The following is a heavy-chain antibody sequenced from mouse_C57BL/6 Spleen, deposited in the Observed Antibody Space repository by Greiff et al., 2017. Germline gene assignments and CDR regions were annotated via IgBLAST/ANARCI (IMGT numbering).Heavy chain of an antibody. D-gene: IGHD2-4*01. CDR1: GYTFTSYW. Sequence: VQLQQPGAELVMPGASVKLSCKASGYTFTSYWMHWVKQRPGQGLEWIGEIDPSDSYTNYNQKFKGKSTLTVEKSSSTAYMQLSSLTSEDSAVYYCARGLNYFDYWGQGTTLTVSS. CDR2: IDPSDSYT. J-gene: IGHJ2*01. CDR3: ARGLNYFDY. V-gene: IGHV1-69*01.